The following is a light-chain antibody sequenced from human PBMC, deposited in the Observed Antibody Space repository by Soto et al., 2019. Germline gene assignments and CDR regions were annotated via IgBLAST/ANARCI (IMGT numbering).Light chain of an antibody. V-gene: IGKV1-8*01. J-gene: IGKJ4*01. CDR3: QQYDSYPLT. CDR1: QGISSY. CDR2: AAY. Sequence: AIRMTQSLSSLSAPTGGSVAITSXASQGISSYLAWYQHKPGKAPKLLIYAAYNLQSGVPSRFSGSASGTEFTLTISSLQPDDFATYFCQQYDSYPLTFGGGTKVDI.